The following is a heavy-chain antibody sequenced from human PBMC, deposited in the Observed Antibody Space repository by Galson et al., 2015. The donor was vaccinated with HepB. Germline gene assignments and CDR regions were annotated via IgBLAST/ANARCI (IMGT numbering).Heavy chain of an antibody. J-gene: IGHJ6*02. V-gene: IGHV1-58*02. CDR3: AADLLADSSGRYYYYYYGMDV. D-gene: IGHD6-19*01. Sequence: SVKVSCKASGFTFTSSAMQWVRQARGQRLEWIGWIVVGSGNTNYAQKFQERVTITRDMSTSTAYMELSSLRSEDTAVYYCAADLLADSSGRYYYYYYGMDVWGQGTTVTVSS. CDR2: IVVGSGNT. CDR1: GFTFTSSA.